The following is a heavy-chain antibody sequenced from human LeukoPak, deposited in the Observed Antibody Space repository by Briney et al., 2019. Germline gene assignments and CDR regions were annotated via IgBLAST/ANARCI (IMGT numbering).Heavy chain of an antibody. J-gene: IGHJ4*02. Sequence: SETLSLTCTVSGGSISSYYWSWIRQPPGKGLEWIGYIYYSGSTNYSPSLKSRVTISVDTSKNQFSLKLSSVTAADTAVYYCARAQDYYDSSGYLDYWGQGTLVTVSS. V-gene: IGHV4-59*01. CDR1: GGSISSYY. D-gene: IGHD3-22*01. CDR3: ARAQDYYDSSGYLDY. CDR2: IYYSGST.